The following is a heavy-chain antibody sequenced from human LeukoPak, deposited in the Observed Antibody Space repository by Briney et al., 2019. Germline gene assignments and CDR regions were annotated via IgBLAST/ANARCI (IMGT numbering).Heavy chain of an antibody. CDR3: ARGHVYFDY. J-gene: IGHJ4*02. V-gene: IGHV4-39*07. Sequence: SETLSLTCTVSGGSISSSSYYWGWIRQPPGKGLEWIGSIYYSGSTYYNPSLKSRVTISVDTSKNQFSLKLSSVTAADTAMYYCARGHVYFDYWGQGTLVTVSS. CDR2: IYYSGST. CDR1: GGSISSSSYY.